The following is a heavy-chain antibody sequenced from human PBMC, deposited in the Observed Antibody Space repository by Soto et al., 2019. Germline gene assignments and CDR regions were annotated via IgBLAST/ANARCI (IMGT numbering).Heavy chain of an antibody. CDR3: EKDLFQYDFWSGYQK. CDR2: ISWDGGTI. V-gene: IGHV3-9*01. CDR1: GFTFDDYA. J-gene: IGHJ4*02. Sequence: EVQLVESGGGLAQPGRSLRLSCATSGFTFDDYAMHWVRQAPGKGLEWVSGISWDGGTIGYADSVKGRFTISRDNAKKSLFMEMNTLRPEDTAIYFCEKDLFQYDFWSGYQKWGQGTLVTVSS. D-gene: IGHD3-3*01.